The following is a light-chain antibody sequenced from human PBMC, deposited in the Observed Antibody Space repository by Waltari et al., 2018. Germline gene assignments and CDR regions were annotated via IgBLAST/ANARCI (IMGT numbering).Light chain of an antibody. CDR3: QQSFNRPPT. J-gene: IGKJ4*01. Sequence: DIDMTQSPSSRAASVGDRVTITCRASQSISGYLHWYQQKPGRAPRLLIFGATNLQSGVPSRFSGSGSGTDFTLTISSLQPEDFATYYCQQSFNRPPTFGGGTKVEVK. V-gene: IGKV1-39*01. CDR1: QSISGY. CDR2: GAT.